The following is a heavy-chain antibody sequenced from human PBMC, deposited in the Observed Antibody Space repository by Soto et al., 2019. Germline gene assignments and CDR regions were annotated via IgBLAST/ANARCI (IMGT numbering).Heavy chain of an antibody. CDR1: GYTFTSYY. J-gene: IGHJ3*02. Sequence: ASVKVSCKASGYTFTSYYMHWVRQAPGQGLEWMGIINPSGGSTSYAQKFQGRVTMTRDTSTSTVYMELSSLRSEDTAGHYCARGRSRITMVRGVINDAFDIWGQGTMVTVSS. D-gene: IGHD3-10*01. CDR3: ARGRSRITMVRGVINDAFDI. V-gene: IGHV1-46*03. CDR2: INPSGGST.